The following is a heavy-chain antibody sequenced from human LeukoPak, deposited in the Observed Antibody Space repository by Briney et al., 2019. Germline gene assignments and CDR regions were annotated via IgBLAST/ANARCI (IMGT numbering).Heavy chain of an antibody. Sequence: GGSLRLSCAASGFTFSSYGMHWVRQVPGKGLEWVAFIRYDGSNKYYADSVKGRFTISRDNSKNTLYLQMNSLRAEDTAVYYCAKDLGVVITLPGYWGQGTLVTVSS. CDR3: AKDLGVVITLPGY. J-gene: IGHJ4*02. CDR1: GFTFSSYG. D-gene: IGHD3-3*01. V-gene: IGHV3-30*02. CDR2: IRYDGSNK.